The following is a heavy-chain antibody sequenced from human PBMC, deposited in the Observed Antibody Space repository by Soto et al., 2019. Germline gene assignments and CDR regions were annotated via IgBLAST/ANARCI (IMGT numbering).Heavy chain of an antibody. D-gene: IGHD1-1*01. CDR1: GFTFSDHY. CDR3: TRVNWNYGYGMDV. CDR2: TRNKANSYTT. V-gene: IGHV3-72*01. Sequence: GGSLRLSCVVSGFTFSDHYMDWVRQAPGKGLEWIGRTRNKANSYTTDYAASVKGRFAISRDDSKNSLYLQMNSLKTEDTAVYYCTRVNWNYGYGMDVWGPGTTVTVSS. J-gene: IGHJ6*02.